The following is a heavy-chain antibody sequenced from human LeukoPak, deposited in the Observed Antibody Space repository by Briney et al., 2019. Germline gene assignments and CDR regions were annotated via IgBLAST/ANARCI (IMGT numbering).Heavy chain of an antibody. CDR2: ISHSGST. V-gene: IGHV4-4*02. Sequence: PSETLSLTCAVSGGSISSSNWWSWVRQPPGKGLEWIGEISHSGSTNYNPSLKSRFTISVDTSKNQFSLKLSSVTAADTAVYFCARLRAHAYNYGFDYWGQGALVTVSS. CDR3: ARLRAHAYNYGFDY. D-gene: IGHD5-24*01. CDR1: GGSISSSNW. J-gene: IGHJ4*02.